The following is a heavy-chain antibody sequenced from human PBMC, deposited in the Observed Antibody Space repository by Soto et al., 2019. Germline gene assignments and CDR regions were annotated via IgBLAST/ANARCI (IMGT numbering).Heavy chain of an antibody. V-gene: IGHV1-46*01. CDR3: VRPPGGVATPGDDY. J-gene: IGHJ4*02. CDR1: GYTFTSYY. D-gene: IGHD2-15*01. CDR2: INPSGGST. Sequence: GASVKVSCKASGYTFTSYYMHWVRQAPGQGLEWMGIINPSGGSTSYTQKFQGRVAMTRDTSTSTVYMELSSLRSEDTAVYFCVRPPGGVATPGDDYWGQGPLVTVS.